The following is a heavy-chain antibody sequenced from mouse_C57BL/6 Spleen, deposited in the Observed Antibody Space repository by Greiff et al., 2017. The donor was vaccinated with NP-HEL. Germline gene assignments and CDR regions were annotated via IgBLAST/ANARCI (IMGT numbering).Heavy chain of an antibody. J-gene: IGHJ3*01. CDR1: GFNIKDDY. CDR3: TTSERFAY. CDR2: IDPENGDT. V-gene: IGHV14-4*01. Sequence: EVQLQQSGAELVRPGASVKLSCTASGFNIKDDYMHWVKQRPEQGLEWIGWIDPENGDTEYASKFQGKATITADTSSNTAYLQRSSLTSEDTAVYYCTTSERFAYWGQGTLVTVSA.